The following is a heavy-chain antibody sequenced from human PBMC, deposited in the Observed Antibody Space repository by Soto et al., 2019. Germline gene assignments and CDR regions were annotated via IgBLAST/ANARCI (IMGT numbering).Heavy chain of an antibody. D-gene: IGHD3-16*01. J-gene: IGHJ4*02. V-gene: IGHV4-34*01. Sequence: WRRIRKPQGKGLEWIGEINHSGSTNYNPSLKSRVTISVDTSKNQFSLKLSSVTAADTAVYYCGRGCSAVVMIRFDYWGQRILVTV. CDR3: GRGCSAVVMIRFDY. CDR2: INHSGST.